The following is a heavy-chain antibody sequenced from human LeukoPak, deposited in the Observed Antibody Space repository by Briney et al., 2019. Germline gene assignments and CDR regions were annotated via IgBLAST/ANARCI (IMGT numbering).Heavy chain of an antibody. V-gene: IGHV3-30-3*01. Sequence: GRSLRLSCAASGITFSSYAMHWVRQAPGKGLEWVAVISYDGSNKYYADSVKGRFTISRDNSKNTLYLQMSSLRAEDTAVYYCAGIDTVTTGGYWGQGTLVTVSS. CDR3: AGIDTVTTGGY. CDR2: ISYDGSNK. J-gene: IGHJ4*02. CDR1: GITFSSYA. D-gene: IGHD4-17*01.